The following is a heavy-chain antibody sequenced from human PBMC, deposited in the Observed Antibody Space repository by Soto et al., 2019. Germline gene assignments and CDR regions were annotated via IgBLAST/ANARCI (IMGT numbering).Heavy chain of an antibody. CDR2: INHSGST. V-gene: IGHV4-34*01. CDR3: ARGKTYCSGSYCYEQFDN. CDR1: GGSFSGYY. J-gene: IGHJ4*02. D-gene: IGHD2-15*01. Sequence: QVQLQQWGAGLLKPSEILSLTCAVYGGSFSGYYWSWIRQPPGKGLEWIGKINHSGSTNYNPSLKSRVTISVDTSKSHFSLKLSSVIAADTAVYYCARGKTYCSGSYCYEQFDNWGQGTLVTVSS.